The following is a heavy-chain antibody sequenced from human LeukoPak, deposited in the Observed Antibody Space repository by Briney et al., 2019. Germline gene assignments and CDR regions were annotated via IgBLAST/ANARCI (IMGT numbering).Heavy chain of an antibody. Sequence: EASVKVSFKASGGTFSSYAISWVRQAPGQGLEWMGGIIPIFGTANYAQKFQGRVTITADESTSTAYMELSSLRSEDTAVYYCARVAGTMVFDYWGQGTLVTVSS. V-gene: IGHV1-69*13. J-gene: IGHJ4*02. D-gene: IGHD6-19*01. CDR3: ARVAGTMVFDY. CDR1: GGTFSSYA. CDR2: IIPIFGTA.